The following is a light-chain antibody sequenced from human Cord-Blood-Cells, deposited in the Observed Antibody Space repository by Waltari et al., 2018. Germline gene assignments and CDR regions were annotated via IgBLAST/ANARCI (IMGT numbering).Light chain of an antibody. V-gene: IGLV3-1*01. CDR2: QDS. CDR3: QAWDSSTVI. CDR1: KLGDKY. Sequence: SYELTKPPSVSVSPGQTARITCPGDKLGDKYACWYQQNPGQSPVLVMYQDSKRPSGIPERFSGSSSGNTATLTISGTQAIDEADYCCQAWDSSTVIFGGGTKLTVL. J-gene: IGLJ2*01.